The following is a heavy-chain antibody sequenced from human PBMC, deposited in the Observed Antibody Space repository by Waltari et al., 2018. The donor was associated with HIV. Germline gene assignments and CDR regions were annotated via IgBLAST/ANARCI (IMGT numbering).Heavy chain of an antibody. J-gene: IGHJ5*02. CDR3: AGGSLLGNWLDP. CDR1: GYTFSDYG. V-gene: IGHV1-18*01. Sequence: QIHLVQSGAEVKKPGASVKVSCKASGYTFSDYGISWVRQAPGQGLEWMGWMSGVGGDRRNYAQRVQGRVTLGTDTSTTTCYMERRSVRSDDTSIYYCAGGSLLGNWLDPWGQGTLVTVSS. CDR2: MSGVGGDRR. D-gene: IGHD3-10*01.